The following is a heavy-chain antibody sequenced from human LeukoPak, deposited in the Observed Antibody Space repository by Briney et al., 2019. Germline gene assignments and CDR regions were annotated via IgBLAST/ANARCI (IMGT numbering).Heavy chain of an antibody. Sequence: ASVKVSCKASGYTFTGYYMHWVRQAPGQGLEWMGWINPNSGGTNYAQKFQGRVTVTRDTSISTAYMELSRLRSDDTAVYYCAIGWFGESHDAFDIWGQGTMVTVSS. CDR2: INPNSGGT. D-gene: IGHD3-10*01. CDR1: GYTFTGYY. J-gene: IGHJ3*02. V-gene: IGHV1-2*02. CDR3: AIGWFGESHDAFDI.